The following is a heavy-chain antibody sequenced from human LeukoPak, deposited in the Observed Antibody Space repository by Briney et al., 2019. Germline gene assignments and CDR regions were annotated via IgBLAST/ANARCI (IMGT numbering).Heavy chain of an antibody. D-gene: IGHD2-2*01. CDR3: ARDRGGCSSTSCYSEAFDI. CDR2: ISYDGGNK. Sequence: GRSLKLSCAASGFTFSSYAMHWVRQAPGKGLEWVAVISYDGGNKYYADSVKGRFTISRDNSKNTLYLQMNSLRAEDTAVYYCARDRGGCSSTSCYSEAFDIWGQGTLVTVSS. J-gene: IGHJ4*02. CDR1: GFTFSSYA. V-gene: IGHV3-30*01.